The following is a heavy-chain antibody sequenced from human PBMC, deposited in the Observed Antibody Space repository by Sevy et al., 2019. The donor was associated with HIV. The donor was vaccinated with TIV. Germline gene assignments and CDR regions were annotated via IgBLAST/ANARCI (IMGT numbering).Heavy chain of an antibody. J-gene: IGHJ4*02. V-gene: IGHV4-59*01. CDR3: ARGGFLEWLFDY. CDR1: GGSISSYY. CDR2: IYYSGSA. Sequence: SETLSLTCTVSGGSISSYYWSWIRQPPGKGLEWIGYIYYSGSANYNPSLKSRVTISVDTSKNQFSLKLSSVTAADTAVYYCARGGFLEWLFDYWGQGTLVTVSS. D-gene: IGHD3-3*01.